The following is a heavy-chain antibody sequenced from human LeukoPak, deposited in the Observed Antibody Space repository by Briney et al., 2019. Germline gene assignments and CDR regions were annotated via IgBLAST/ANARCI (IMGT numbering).Heavy chain of an antibody. CDR3: ARGHRHYSPYYYYMDV. CDR1: GGSISSYY. Sequence: SETLSLTCTVSGGSISSYYWSWIRQPPGKGLEWIGYIYYSGSTNYNPSLKSRVTISVDTSKNQFSLKLSSVTAADTAVYYCARGHRHYSPYYYYMDVWGKGTMVTVSS. V-gene: IGHV4-59*01. CDR2: IYYSGST. D-gene: IGHD4-11*01. J-gene: IGHJ6*03.